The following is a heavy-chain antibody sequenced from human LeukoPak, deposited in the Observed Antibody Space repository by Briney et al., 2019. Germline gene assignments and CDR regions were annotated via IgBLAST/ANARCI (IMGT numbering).Heavy chain of an antibody. D-gene: IGHD1-26*01. Sequence: GGSLRLSCAASGFTFDDYAMHWVRQGPGKGLEWVSGISWNSGSIDYVESVTGRFTISRDNAKNSLYLQMNSLRPEDTAFYYCAKGTGRYWTFFDYWGRGTLVTVSS. V-gene: IGHV3-9*01. CDR3: AKGTGRYWTFFDY. CDR1: GFTFDDYA. CDR2: ISWNSGSI. J-gene: IGHJ4*02.